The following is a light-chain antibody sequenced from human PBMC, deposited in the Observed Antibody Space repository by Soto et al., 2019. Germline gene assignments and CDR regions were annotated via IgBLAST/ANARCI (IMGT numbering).Light chain of an antibody. J-gene: IGKJ1*01. CDR3: QQYNNWPPWT. Sequence: VLTQSPGTLSVSPGERATLSCRAGQSVSSNLAWYQQKPGQAPRLLIYGASTRATGIPARFSGSGSGTEFTLTISSLQSEDFAVYYCQQYNNWPPWTFGQGTKVDIK. V-gene: IGKV3-15*01. CDR2: GAS. CDR1: QSVSSN.